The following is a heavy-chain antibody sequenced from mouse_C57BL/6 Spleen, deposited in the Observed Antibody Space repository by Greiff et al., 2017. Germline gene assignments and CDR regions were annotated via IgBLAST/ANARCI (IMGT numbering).Heavy chain of an antibody. CDR1: GFTFSDYY. CDR3: ARDGGLAEGAMDY. D-gene: IGHD3-3*01. V-gene: IGHV5-16*01. J-gene: IGHJ4*01. CDR2: INYDGSST. Sequence: EVQRVESEGGLVQPGSSMKLSCTASGFTFSDYYMAWVRQVPEKGLEWVANINYDGSSTYYLDSLKSRFIISRDNAKNIRYLQMSSLKSEDTATYYCARDGGLAEGAMDYWGQGTSVTVSS.